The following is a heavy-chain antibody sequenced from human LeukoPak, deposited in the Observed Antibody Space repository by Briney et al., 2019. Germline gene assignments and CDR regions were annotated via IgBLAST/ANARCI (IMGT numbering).Heavy chain of an antibody. CDR3: VRLLPSSGYVLGDWFDP. Sequence: SETLSLTCAVSGGSINTYYWSWIRQPPGKGLEWIGYFSYSGGPYYNPSLKSRVTISVDTSKNQFSLKLISVTAADTAVYYCVRLLPSSGYVLGDWFDPWGQGTLVTVSS. V-gene: IGHV4-59*08. D-gene: IGHD3-22*01. CDR1: GGSINTYY. J-gene: IGHJ5*02. CDR2: FSYSGGP.